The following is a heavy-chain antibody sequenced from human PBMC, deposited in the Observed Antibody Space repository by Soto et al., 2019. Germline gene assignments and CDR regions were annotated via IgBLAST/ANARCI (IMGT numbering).Heavy chain of an antibody. CDR1: GGSFSNYF. CDR2: INHSGST. Sequence: PSETLSLTCAVYGGSFSNYFLSWIRQPPGKGLEWIGEINHSGSTNCNPSLKSRVTISVDTSKDQVSLKVSSVTAADTAVYYCARTELGDFYYMDVWGKGTPVTVSS. D-gene: IGHD3-10*01. V-gene: IGHV4-34*01. CDR3: ARTELGDFYYMDV. J-gene: IGHJ6*03.